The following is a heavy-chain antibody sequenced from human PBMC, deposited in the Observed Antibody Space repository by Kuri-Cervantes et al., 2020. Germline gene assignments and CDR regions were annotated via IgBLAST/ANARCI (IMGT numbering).Heavy chain of an antibody. CDR3: AKDGGLNYDFWSGLGGPYYYYGMDV. CDR1: GFTFSDYY. V-gene: IGHV3-11*04. J-gene: IGHJ6*02. CDR2: ISSSGSTI. D-gene: IGHD3-3*01. Sequence: LSLTCAASGFTFSDYYMSWIRQAPGKGLEWVSYISSSGSTIYYADSVKGRFTISRDNAKNSLYLQMNSLRAEDTAVYYCAKDGGLNYDFWSGLGGPYYYYGMDVWGQGTTVTVSS.